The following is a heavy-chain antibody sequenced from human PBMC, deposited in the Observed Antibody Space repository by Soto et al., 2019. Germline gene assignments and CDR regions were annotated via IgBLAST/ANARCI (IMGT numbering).Heavy chain of an antibody. V-gene: IGHV3-48*02. Sequence: EVHLVESGGAWERLGGSRNPSVAPSGFTFGSNSLNWVRRAPGKGRGGISYISSSSSTIYYADSVKGRFTISRDNAKNSLYLQMNSLRDEDTAVYYCARDRGTRAPNNWFDPWGQGTLVTVSS. D-gene: IGHD3-10*01. CDR3: ARDRGTRAPNNWFDP. J-gene: IGHJ5*02. CDR1: GFTFGSNS. CDR2: ISSSSSTI.